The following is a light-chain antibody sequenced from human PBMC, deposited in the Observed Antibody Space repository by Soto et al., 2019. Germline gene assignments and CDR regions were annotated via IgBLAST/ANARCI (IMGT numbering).Light chain of an antibody. CDR3: LQHNSYPWT. CDR1: LGIRND. CDR2: AAS. J-gene: IGKJ1*01. Sequence: DIQMTQSPSSLSASVGDRVTITFRASLGIRNDLGWYQQKPGKPPKRLIYAASSLQSGVPPRFSGSGSGTEFTLTISSLQPKEIEAYYCLQHNSYPWTFGQGTKVEMK. V-gene: IGKV1-17*01.